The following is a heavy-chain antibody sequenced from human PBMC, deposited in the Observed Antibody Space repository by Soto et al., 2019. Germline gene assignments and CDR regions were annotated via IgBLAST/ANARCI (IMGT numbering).Heavy chain of an antibody. CDR3: ARSDGRY. Sequence: SETLSLTCTVSGGSISSYYWSWIRQPPGKGLEWIGYIYYSGSTNYNPSTKSRVTISVDTSKNQFSLKLSSVTAADTAVYYCARSDGRYWGQGTLVTVSS. CDR1: GGSISSYY. V-gene: IGHV4-59*01. J-gene: IGHJ4*02. CDR2: IYYSGST.